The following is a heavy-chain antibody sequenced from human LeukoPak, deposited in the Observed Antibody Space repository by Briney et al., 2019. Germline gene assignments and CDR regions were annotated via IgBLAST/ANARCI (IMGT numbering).Heavy chain of an antibody. CDR1: GGSISSYY. CDR3: ARHTGGYEPYYFDY. D-gene: IGHD5-12*01. V-gene: IGHV4-59*08. J-gene: IGHJ4*02. Sequence: SETLSLTCTVSGGSISSYYWSWIRQSPGKGLEWIGYIYYSGSTNYNPSLKSRVTISVDTSKNQFSLKLSSVTAADTAVYYCARHTGGYEPYYFDYWGQGTLVTVSS. CDR2: IYYSGST.